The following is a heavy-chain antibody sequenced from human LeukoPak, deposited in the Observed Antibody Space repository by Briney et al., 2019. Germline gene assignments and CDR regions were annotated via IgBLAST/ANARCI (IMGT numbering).Heavy chain of an antibody. CDR3: ASGGMDYFDY. D-gene: IGHD3-16*01. Sequence: SETLSLTCSASDGSISFYYWSWIRQPPGKGLEWIGYIYYSGSTNYNPSLKSRVTISVDTSKNQFSLKLSSVTAADTAVYYCASGGMDYFDYWGQGTLVTVSS. CDR2: IYYSGST. J-gene: IGHJ4*02. CDR1: DGSISFYY. V-gene: IGHV4-59*01.